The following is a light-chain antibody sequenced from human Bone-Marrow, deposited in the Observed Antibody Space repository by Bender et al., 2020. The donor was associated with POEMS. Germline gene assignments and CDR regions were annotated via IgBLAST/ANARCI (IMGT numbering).Light chain of an antibody. CDR3: SSYSTSASLVV. Sequence: QSALTQPASVSGSPGQSITISCTGTGSDVGRYDLVSWYQQHPGKAPSLIIYDVANRPSGVSNHFSGSKSGNTASLTISGLQAEDEADYYCSSYSTSASLVVFGGGTKLTVL. CDR2: DVA. V-gene: IGLV2-14*03. J-gene: IGLJ2*01. CDR1: GSDVGRYDL.